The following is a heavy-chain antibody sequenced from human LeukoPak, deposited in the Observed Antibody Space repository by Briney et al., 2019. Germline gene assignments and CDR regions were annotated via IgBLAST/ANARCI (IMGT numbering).Heavy chain of an antibody. CDR1: GDSISSDY. J-gene: IGHJ4*02. CDR3: ARSTVVRTLLGY. V-gene: IGHV4-59*01. CDR2: IYNSGNT. D-gene: IGHD4-23*01. Sequence: PSETLYLTCTVSGDSISSDYWSWIRQPPGKGLEWIGYIYNSGNTNYNPSLKSRVTISVDTSKNQFSLKLRSVTAADTAVYYCARSTVVRTLLGYWGQGTLVTVSS.